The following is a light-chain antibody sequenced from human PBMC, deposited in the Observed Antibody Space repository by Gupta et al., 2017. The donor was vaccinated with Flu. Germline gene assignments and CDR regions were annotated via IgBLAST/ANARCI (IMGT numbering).Light chain of an antibody. CDR1: QTVGRQ. CDR2: DAS. V-gene: IGKV3-11*01. CDR3: QLRCLWPIT. J-gene: IGKJ4*01. Sequence: EIVLTQSPATLSLSSGERATLSCRASQTVGRQLAWYQQKPGLAPRLVIHDASSRAAGIPARHSRSGSGTDFTLTMRSLEPEDFTVYFCQLRCLWPITFGGGTKLEI.